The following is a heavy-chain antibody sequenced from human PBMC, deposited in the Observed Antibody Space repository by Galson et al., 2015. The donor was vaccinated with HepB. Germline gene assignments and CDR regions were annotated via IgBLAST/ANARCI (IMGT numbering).Heavy chain of an antibody. V-gene: IGHV3-7*03. D-gene: IGHD3-10*01. J-gene: IGHJ4*02. CDR2: IRYDEYEY. CDR1: GFSFSDYW. Sequence: SLRLSCAASGFSFSDYWMSWIRQAPGKRPEWVANIRYDEYEYHYADFVKGRFTISRDNARNSVFLQMSSLRRDDTAVYYCVRDRTYKGGNFFDFWAREPWLPCPQ. CDR3: VRDRTYKGGNFFDF.